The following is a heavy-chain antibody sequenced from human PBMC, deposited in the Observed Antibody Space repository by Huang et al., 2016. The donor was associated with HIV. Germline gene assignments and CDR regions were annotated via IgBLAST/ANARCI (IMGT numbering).Heavy chain of an antibody. CDR1: GFTFRDSW. CDR2: ISGDGTRT. CDR3: VRTFLGGFDF. J-gene: IGHJ4*02. Sequence: EVHLVESGGGLVQPGGSLRLSCGASGFTFRDSWMHWVRQAPGKGVVWGARISGDGTRTSCAESVKSRFTSSRDNAKNTLYLKMNSLRAEDAAGYYCVRTFLGGFDFWGQGALVTVSS. V-gene: IGHV3-74*01. D-gene: IGHD2-15*01.